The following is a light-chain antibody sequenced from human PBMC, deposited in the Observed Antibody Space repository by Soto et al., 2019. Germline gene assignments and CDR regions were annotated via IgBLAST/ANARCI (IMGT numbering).Light chain of an antibody. CDR2: DAA. CDR1: ETINTF. V-gene: IGKV1-5*01. CDR3: QQYCSYPWT. J-gene: IGKJ1*01. Sequence: DIQMTQSPSTLSASVGDRVTLTCRASETINTFLSWYQQKPAKAPKLLIYDAASLQTGVPARFSGSGSGTEFTLTVSSLQSDDFATYYCQQYCSYPWTFGQGTKVEIK.